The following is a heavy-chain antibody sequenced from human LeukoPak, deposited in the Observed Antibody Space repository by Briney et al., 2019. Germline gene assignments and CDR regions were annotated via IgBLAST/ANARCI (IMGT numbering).Heavy chain of an antibody. CDR1: GGSFSGYY. Sequence: SETLSLTCAVYGGSFSGYYWSWIRQPPGKGLEWIGEINHSGSTNYNPSLKSRVTISVDTSKNQFSLKLSSVTAADTAVYYCARGEWELGYWGQGTLVTASS. CDR3: ARGEWELGY. V-gene: IGHV4-34*01. D-gene: IGHD1-26*01. J-gene: IGHJ4*02. CDR2: INHSGST.